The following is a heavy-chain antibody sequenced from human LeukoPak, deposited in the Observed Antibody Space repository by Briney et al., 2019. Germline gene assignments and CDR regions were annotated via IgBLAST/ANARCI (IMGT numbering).Heavy chain of an antibody. D-gene: IGHD4-17*01. J-gene: IGHJ2*01. CDR2: FDPEDGET. CDR1: GYTLTELS. V-gene: IGHV1-24*01. Sequence: ASVKVSCKVSGYTLTELSMHWVRQAPGKGLEWMGGFDPEDGETIYAQKFQGRVTMTEDTSTDTAYMELSSLRSEDTAVYYCATAGGDYPSYWYFDLWGRGTLVTVSS. CDR3: ATAGGDYPSYWYFDL.